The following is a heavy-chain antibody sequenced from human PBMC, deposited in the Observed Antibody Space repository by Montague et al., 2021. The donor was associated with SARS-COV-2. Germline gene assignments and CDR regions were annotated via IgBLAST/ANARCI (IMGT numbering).Heavy chain of an antibody. CDR2: IYPNDEK. CDR1: DSSPPTPKVG. CDR3: AHLIRYDDISAGIPFDY. V-gene: IGHV2-5*01. J-gene: IGHJ4*02. D-gene: IGHD3-9*01. Sequence: PALVKPTQTLTLTCTLSDSSPPTPKVGVGWIRKPPGKALEGVAAIYPNDEKRYSPPLRNRLTITKDTAKNQVALSLTYVDPVDTATYYCAHLIRYDDISAGIPFDYWGQGSQVTVSS.